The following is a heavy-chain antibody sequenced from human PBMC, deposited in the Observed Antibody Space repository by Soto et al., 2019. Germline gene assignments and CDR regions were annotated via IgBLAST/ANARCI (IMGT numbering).Heavy chain of an antibody. CDR1: GGTFNKYG. CDR3: ARQFDYDTSGYYYAY. Sequence: GASVKVSCKASGGTFNKYGIDWVRQAPGQGLEWMGGIIPLFGTANYAQKFQGRVTISADEVMRTVYMELRSLRSEDTGVYYCARQFDYDTSGYYYAYWGQGALVTVSS. J-gene: IGHJ4*02. CDR2: IIPLFGTA. D-gene: IGHD3-22*01. V-gene: IGHV1-69*13.